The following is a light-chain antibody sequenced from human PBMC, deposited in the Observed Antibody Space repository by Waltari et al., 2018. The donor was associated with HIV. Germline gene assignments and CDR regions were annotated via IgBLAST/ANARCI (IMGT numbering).Light chain of an antibody. CDR3: QQRSNWPPEIT. J-gene: IGKJ5*01. CDR1: HSVNTY. CDR2: DAS. Sequence: EIVLTQSPATLSLSPGERATLSCRASHSVNTYLAGYQQNPGQAPRLLIYDASNRATGIPARFSGSGSGTDFTLTISSLEPEDFAVYYCQQRSNWPPEITFGQGTRLEIK. V-gene: IGKV3-11*01.